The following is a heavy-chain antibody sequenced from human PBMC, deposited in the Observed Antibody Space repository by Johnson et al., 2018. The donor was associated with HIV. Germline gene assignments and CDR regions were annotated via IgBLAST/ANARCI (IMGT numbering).Heavy chain of an antibody. D-gene: IGHD4-11*01. CDR1: GFTFDDYV. CDR3: AKGWITVTTRLDAFDI. V-gene: IGHV3-9*01. Sequence: VQLVESGGGLVQPGRSLRLSCAASGFTFDDYVMHWARQAPGKGLEWVSGLSWNSGSRDYADSVKGRFPISRDNAKNSLYLQMNSLRAEDTALYYCAKGWITVTTRLDAFDIWGQGTMVTVSS. J-gene: IGHJ3*02. CDR2: LSWNSGSR.